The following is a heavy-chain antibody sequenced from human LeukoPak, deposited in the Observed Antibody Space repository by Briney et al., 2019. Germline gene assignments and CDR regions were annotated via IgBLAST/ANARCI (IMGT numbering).Heavy chain of an antibody. V-gene: IGHV3-21*01. CDR3: ARDAGYYYGSGSSSDY. Sequence: VSLRLSCAASGFTFSSYSMNWVRQAPGKGLEWVSSISSSSSYIYYADSVKGRFTISRDNAKNSLYLQMNSLRAEDTAVYYCARDAGYYYGSGSSSDYWGQGTLVTVSS. CDR1: GFTFSSYS. J-gene: IGHJ4*02. D-gene: IGHD3-10*01. CDR2: ISSSSSYI.